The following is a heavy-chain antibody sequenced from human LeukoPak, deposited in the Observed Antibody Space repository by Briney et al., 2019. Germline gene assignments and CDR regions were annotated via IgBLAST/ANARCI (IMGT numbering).Heavy chain of an antibody. CDR3: ARGPNKSDGGNSGSAWFDP. CDR1: GYTFTTYD. V-gene: IGHV1-8*01. D-gene: IGHD4-23*01. CDR2: MNPNSGNT. J-gene: IGHJ5*02. Sequence: ASVKVSCKASGYTFTTYDINWVRQATGQGLERMGWMNPNSGNTGYAQKFQGRVTMTRNTSISTAYMELSSLRSEDTAVYYCARGPNKSDGGNSGSAWFDPWGQGTLVTVSS.